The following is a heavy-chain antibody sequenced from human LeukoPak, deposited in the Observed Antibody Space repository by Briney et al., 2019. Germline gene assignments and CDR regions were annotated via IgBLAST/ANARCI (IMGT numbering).Heavy chain of an antibody. D-gene: IGHD1-26*01. V-gene: IGHV1-18*01. J-gene: IGHJ6*03. CDR3: ARDCPREPSAQTTYRDYYYYYYMDV. CDR1: GVTVTSLG. Sequence: ASVKVSCKASGVTVTSLGISWVRPAPGQGLGWMGWISAYNGNTNYAQKLQGRVTMTTDTSTSTAYMELRSLRSDDTGVYYCARDCPREPSAQTTYRDYYYYYYMDVWGKGTTVAVSS. CDR2: ISAYNGNT.